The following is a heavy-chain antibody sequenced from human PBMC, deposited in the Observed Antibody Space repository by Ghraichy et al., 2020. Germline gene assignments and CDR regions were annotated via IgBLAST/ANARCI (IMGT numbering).Heavy chain of an antibody. D-gene: IGHD4-17*01. CDR1: GFYFSSFW. Sequence: GGSLRLSCSASGFYFSSFWMSWVRQAPGKGLEWVAYIKQDGSETYYVDCVKGRFTISRDNAENSLYLQMNSLGAEDTAMYYCARARSTVTTSWAWFDPLGQGTLVTVSS. J-gene: IGHJ5*02. CDR2: IKQDGSET. V-gene: IGHV3-7*01. CDR3: ARARSTVTTSWAWFDP.